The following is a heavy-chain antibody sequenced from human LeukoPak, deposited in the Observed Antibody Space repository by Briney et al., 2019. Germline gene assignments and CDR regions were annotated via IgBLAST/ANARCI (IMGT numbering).Heavy chain of an antibody. D-gene: IGHD6-13*01. V-gene: IGHV4-39*07. CDR2: IYYSGST. CDR1: GGSISSSSYY. J-gene: IGHJ4*02. Sequence: SETLSLTCTVSGGSISSSSYYWGWIRQPPGKGLEWIGSIYYSGSTYYNPSLKSRATISVDTSKNQFSLKLSSVTAADTAVYYCARGQQPVRDYWGQGTLVTVSS. CDR3: ARGQQPVRDY.